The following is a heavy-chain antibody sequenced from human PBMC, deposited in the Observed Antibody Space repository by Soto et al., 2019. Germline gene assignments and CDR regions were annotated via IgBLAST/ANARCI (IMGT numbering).Heavy chain of an antibody. J-gene: IGHJ5*02. CDR1: GGTLSSYA. V-gene: IGHV1-69*13. CDR2: IIPIFGTA. D-gene: IGHD4-4*01. Sequence: VASVKVSCKASGGTLSSYAISWVRQAPGQGLEWMGGIIPIFGTANYAQKFQGRVTITADESTSTAYMELSSLRSEDTAVYYCARGHSNYFWFDPWGQGTLVTVSS. CDR3: ARGHSNYFWFDP.